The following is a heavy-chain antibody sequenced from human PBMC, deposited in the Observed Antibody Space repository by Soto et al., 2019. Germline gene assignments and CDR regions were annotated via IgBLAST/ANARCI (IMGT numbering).Heavy chain of an antibody. CDR3: AKDTQSSNLNALDV. Sequence: GGSLRLSCAASGFTFDDYAMHWFRHAPGKGLEWVSGISWNSDNVGYGDSVKGRFTISRDNAKNSLYLQMNGLRAEDTAFYYCAKDTQSSNLNALDVWGQGTTVT. V-gene: IGHV3-9*01. CDR2: ISWNSDNV. J-gene: IGHJ3*01. CDR1: GFTFDDYA. D-gene: IGHD6-13*01.